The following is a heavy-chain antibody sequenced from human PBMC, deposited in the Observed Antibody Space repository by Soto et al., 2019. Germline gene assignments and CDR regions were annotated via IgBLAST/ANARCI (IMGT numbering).Heavy chain of an antibody. CDR2: ISGSGGAT. V-gene: IGHV3-23*01. J-gene: IGHJ4*02. D-gene: IGHD6-13*01. Sequence: GGSLRLSCVVSGFITSSYAISWVRQAPGPGLEWVSGISGSGGATSYAASVKGRFTISRDNSKNTLYLQINSLSAEDTAIYYCAKDAIMVSSSFNYFDFWGQGALVTVSS. CDR1: GFITSSYA. CDR3: AKDAIMVSSSFNYFDF.